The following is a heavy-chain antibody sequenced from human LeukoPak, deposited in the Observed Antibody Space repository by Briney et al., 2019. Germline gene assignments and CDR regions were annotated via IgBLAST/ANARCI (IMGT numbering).Heavy chain of an antibody. CDR3: ARRAYDFWSGYSPFDY. V-gene: IGHV5-51*01. CDR1: GYSFTSYW. CDR2: IYPGDSDT. J-gene: IGHJ4*02. D-gene: IGHD3-3*01. Sequence: GESLKISCKGSGYSFTSYWIGWVRQMPGKGLEWMGIIYPGDSDTRYSPSFQGQVTISADKSISTPYLQWSSLKASDTAMYYCARRAYDFWSGYSPFDYWGQGTLVTASS.